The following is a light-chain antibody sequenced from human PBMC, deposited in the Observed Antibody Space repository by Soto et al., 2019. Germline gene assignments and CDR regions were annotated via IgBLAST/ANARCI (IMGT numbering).Light chain of an antibody. V-gene: IGKV1-9*01. J-gene: IGKJ4*01. CDR3: QQLKSYPIT. CDR2: AAS. Sequence: DIQLTQSPSFLSASVGDRVTITCRASQGISSYLAWYQQKPGKAPKLLIYAASTLQSGVPSRFSGSGSGTEFTLTISSLQPEDFATYFCQQLKSYPITFCGGTKVEIK. CDR1: QGISSY.